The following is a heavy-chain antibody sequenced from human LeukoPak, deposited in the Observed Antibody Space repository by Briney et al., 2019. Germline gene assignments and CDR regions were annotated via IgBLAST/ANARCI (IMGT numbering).Heavy chain of an antibody. D-gene: IGHD3-22*01. CDR1: GYTFTSYG. CDR2: ISAYNGNT. V-gene: IGHV1-18*01. Sequence: ASVKVSCKASGYTFTSYGIGWVRQAPGQGLEWMGWISAYNGNTNYAQKLQGRVTMTTDTSTSTAYMELRSLRSDDTAVYYCARDSRGYYYDSSAHDAFDIWGQGTMVTVSS. J-gene: IGHJ3*02. CDR3: ARDSRGYYYDSSAHDAFDI.